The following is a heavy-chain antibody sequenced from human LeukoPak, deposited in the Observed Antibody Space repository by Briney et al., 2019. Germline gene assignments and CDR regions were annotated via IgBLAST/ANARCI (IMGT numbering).Heavy chain of an antibody. CDR1: GFTFSSYA. V-gene: IGHV3-23*01. CDR3: AKGDIVGATRAYFDY. CDR2: ISCSGGST. Sequence: GGSVRLSCAASGFTFSSYAMSWVRQAPGKGLEWGSAISCSGGSTYYADSVKGRFTISRDNSKNTLYLQMNSLRAEDTAVYYFAKGDIVGATRAYFDYWGQGTLVTVSS. J-gene: IGHJ4*02. D-gene: IGHD1-26*01.